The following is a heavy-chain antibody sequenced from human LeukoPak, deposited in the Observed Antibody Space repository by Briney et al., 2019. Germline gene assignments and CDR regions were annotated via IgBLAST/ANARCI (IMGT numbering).Heavy chain of an antibody. CDR2: ISYDGSNK. D-gene: IGHD3-22*01. CDR3: AKGPADYYDSSGYYLPEYFQH. CDR1: GFTFSSYA. J-gene: IGHJ1*01. Sequence: GGSLRLSCAASGFTFSSYAMHWVRQAPGKGLEWVAVISYDGSNKYYADSVKGRFTISRDNSKNTLYLQMNSLRAEDTAVYYCAKGPADYYDSSGYYLPEYFQHWGQGTLVTVSS. V-gene: IGHV3-30*04.